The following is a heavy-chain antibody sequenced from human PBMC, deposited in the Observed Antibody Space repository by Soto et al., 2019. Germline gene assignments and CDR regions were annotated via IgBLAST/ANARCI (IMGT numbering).Heavy chain of an antibody. J-gene: IGHJ4*02. CDR2: IYNGGST. CDR3: ETGRQWLAFDY. D-gene: IGHD6-19*01. Sequence: EVQLVETGGGLIQPGGSLRLSCAASGFTVTSNYMSWVRQAPGKGLEWVSVIYNGGSTNYADSVKGRFTISRDNSKNTLYLQMNSLRAEDTAVYYCETGRQWLAFDYWGQGTLVTVSS. CDR1: GFTVTSNY. V-gene: IGHV3-53*02.